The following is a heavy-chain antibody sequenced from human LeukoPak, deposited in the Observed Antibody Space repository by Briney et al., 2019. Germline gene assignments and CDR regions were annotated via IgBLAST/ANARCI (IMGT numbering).Heavy chain of an antibody. D-gene: IGHD6-13*01. J-gene: IGHJ5*02. V-gene: IGHV4-59*01. CDR1: GGSISSSY. Sequence: PETLSLTCTVSGGSISSSYWSWSRPRPEEGREWIGYIFYSGSTNYNPSVKSRVTISVDTSKNQFSLKLSSVTAADTAVYYCARAHVIAAAHWFDPWGQGTLVTVSS. CDR3: ARAHVIAAAHWFDP. CDR2: IFYSGST.